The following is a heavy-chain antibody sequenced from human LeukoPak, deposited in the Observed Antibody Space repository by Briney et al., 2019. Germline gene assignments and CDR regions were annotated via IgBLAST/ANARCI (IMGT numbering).Heavy chain of an antibody. D-gene: IGHD6-13*01. J-gene: IGHJ1*01. Sequence: PGGSLRLSCAASGFTFSSYAMHWVRQAPGKGLEWVAVISYDGSNKYYADSVKGRFTISRDNSKNTLYLQMNSLRAEDTAVYYCARDLRAAAAGPTPGYFQHWGQGTLVTVSS. CDR1: GFTFSSYA. CDR3: ARDLRAAAAGPTPGYFQH. CDR2: ISYDGSNK. V-gene: IGHV3-30-3*01.